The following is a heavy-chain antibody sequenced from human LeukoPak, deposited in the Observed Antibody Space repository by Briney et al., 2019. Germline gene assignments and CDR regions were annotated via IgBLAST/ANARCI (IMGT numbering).Heavy chain of an antibody. CDR1: GGSFSSTAYY. D-gene: IGHD4-17*01. CDR2: IYYTGST. Sequence: SQTLSLTCTVSGGSFSSTAYYWSWIRQHPGKGLEWIGYIYYTGSTYYTPSLKSRVTMSIDTSKNQFSLKLSSVTAADTAVYYCARGGYGDYSAFDIWGQGTVVTVSS. J-gene: IGHJ3*02. CDR3: ARGGYGDYSAFDI. V-gene: IGHV4-31*03.